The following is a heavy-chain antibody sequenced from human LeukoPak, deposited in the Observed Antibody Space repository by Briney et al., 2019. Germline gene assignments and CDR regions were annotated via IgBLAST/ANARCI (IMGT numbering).Heavy chain of an antibody. V-gene: IGHV3-21*01. CDR2: ISSSSSYI. Sequence: PGGSLRLSRAASGFTFSSYSMNWVRQAPGKGLEWVSSISSSSSYIYYADSVKGRFTISRDNAKNSLYLQMNSLRAEDTALYYCARGLCGGDCYDYWGQGTLVTVSS. J-gene: IGHJ4*02. CDR1: GFTFSSYS. CDR3: ARGLCGGDCYDY. D-gene: IGHD2-21*02.